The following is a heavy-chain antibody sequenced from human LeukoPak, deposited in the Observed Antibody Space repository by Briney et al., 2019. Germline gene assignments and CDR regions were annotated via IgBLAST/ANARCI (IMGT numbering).Heavy chain of an antibody. CDR1: GFTFSSYG. CDR3: AKDRSGGMATIIDY. Sequence: GGSLRLSCAASGFTFSSYGMHWVRQAPGKGLEWVAVISYDGSNKYYADSVKGRFTISRDNSKNTLYLQMNSLRAEDTAVYYCAKDRSGGMATIIDYWGQGTLVTVSS. J-gene: IGHJ4*02. V-gene: IGHV3-30*18. CDR2: ISYDGSNK. D-gene: IGHD5-24*01.